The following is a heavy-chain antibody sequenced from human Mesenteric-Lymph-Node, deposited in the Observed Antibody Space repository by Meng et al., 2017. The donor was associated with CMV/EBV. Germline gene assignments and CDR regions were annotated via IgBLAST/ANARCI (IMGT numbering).Heavy chain of an antibody. D-gene: IGHD2-2*01. CDR2: IRSKANSYAT. Sequence: ASGFPCSGSAMHWVRQASGKGLEWVGRIRSKANSYATAYAASVKGRFTISRDDSKNTAYLQMNSLKTEDTAVYYCTTLRSSTSQAVPWGQGTLVTVSS. J-gene: IGHJ5*02. V-gene: IGHV3-73*01. CDR3: TTLRSSTSQAVP. CDR1: GFPCSGSA.